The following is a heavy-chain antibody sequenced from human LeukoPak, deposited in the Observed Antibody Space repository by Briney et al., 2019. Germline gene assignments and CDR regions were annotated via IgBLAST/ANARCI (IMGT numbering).Heavy chain of an antibody. D-gene: IGHD3-22*01. J-gene: IGHJ3*02. Sequence: PGGSLRLSCAASGFTVSSNYMSWVRQAPGKGLELVSVIYSGGSTYYADSVKGRFTISRDNSKNTLYLQMNSLRAEDTAVYYCARDSAINYYDSSGYYYEHAFDIWGQGTMVTVSS. CDR1: GFTVSSNY. V-gene: IGHV3-53*01. CDR2: IYSGGST. CDR3: ARDSAINYYDSSGYYYEHAFDI.